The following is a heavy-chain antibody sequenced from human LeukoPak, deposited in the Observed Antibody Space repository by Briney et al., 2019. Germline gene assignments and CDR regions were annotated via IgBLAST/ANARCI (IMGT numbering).Heavy chain of an antibody. V-gene: IGHV3-7*01. Sequence: PGGSLRLSCAASGFTFSSYWMSWVRQAPGKGLEWVANIKQDGSEKYYVDSVKGRFTISRDNAKNSLYLQMNSLRAEDTAVYYCARANYDILTPFDYWGQGTLVTVSS. CDR3: ARANYDILTPFDY. CDR1: GFTFSSYW. J-gene: IGHJ4*02. CDR2: IKQDGSEK. D-gene: IGHD3-9*01.